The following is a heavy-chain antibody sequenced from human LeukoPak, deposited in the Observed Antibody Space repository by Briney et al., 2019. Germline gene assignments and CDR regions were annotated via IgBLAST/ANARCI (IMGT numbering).Heavy chain of an antibody. D-gene: IGHD5-12*01. Sequence: SETLSLTCTVSGGSISSYSWSWIRQPPGKGLEWIGSIYYSGSTNYNPSLKSRVTMSVDTSKNQFSLRLSSVTAADTAVYYCARHGGESIVAMILHAFDIWGQGTMVTVSS. V-gene: IGHV4-59*08. CDR3: ARHGGESIVAMILHAFDI. CDR1: GGSISSYS. CDR2: IYYSGST. J-gene: IGHJ3*02.